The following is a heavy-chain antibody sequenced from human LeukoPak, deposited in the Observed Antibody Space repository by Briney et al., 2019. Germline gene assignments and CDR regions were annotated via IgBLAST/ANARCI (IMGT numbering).Heavy chain of an antibody. CDR2: ISHSGST. CDR1: GGSFSGYY. V-gene: IGHV4-34*01. D-gene: IGHD3-3*01. J-gene: IGHJ5*02. CDR3: ARDRVYDFWSGYPNWFDP. Sequence: SETLSLTCAVYGGSFSGYYWSWIRQPPGKGLEWIGEISHSGSTNYNPSLKSRVTISVDTSKNQFSLKLSSVTAADTAVYYCARDRVYDFWSGYPNWFDPWGQGTLVTVSS.